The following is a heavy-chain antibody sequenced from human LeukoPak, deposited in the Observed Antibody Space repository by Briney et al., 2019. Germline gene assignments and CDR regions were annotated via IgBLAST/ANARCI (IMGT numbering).Heavy chain of an antibody. V-gene: IGHV1-18*01. Sequence: ASVKVSCKASGYIYTSFVITWVRQAPGQGVEWVGWISAYCGKAQYAQKIEDRLTMTTNTYTDTAYMEMMSLRSDETALYYCARDAGGEVPYYFDYWGQGTLIAVSS. J-gene: IGHJ4*01. CDR1: GYIYTSFV. CDR3: ARDAGGEVPYYFDY. D-gene: IGHD3-16*01. CDR2: ISAYCGKA.